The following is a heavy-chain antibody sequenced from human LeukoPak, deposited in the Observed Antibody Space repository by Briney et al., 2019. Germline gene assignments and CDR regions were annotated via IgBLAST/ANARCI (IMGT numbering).Heavy chain of an antibody. D-gene: IGHD4-17*01. CDR1: GYTFTGYY. CDR2: INPNSGGT. Sequence: ASVKVSCKASGYTFTGYYMHWVRQAPGQGLEWMGWINPNSGGTNYAQKFQGRVTMTRDTSISTAYMELSRLRSDDTAVYYCARIYGDYVGPSDYWGQGTLVTVSS. J-gene: IGHJ4*02. CDR3: ARIYGDYVGPSDY. V-gene: IGHV1-2*02.